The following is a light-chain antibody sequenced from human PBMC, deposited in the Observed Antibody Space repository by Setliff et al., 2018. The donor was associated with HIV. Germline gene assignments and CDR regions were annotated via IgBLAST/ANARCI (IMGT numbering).Light chain of an antibody. V-gene: IGKV4-1*01. CDR1: QSLLYTSNNRNY. CDR2: WAS. CDR3: QQYYSAPPT. J-gene: IGKJ1*01. Sequence: DIVMTQSPDSLAVSLGERATINCKSNQSLLYTSNNRNYLAWFQHKSGQPPRLLIYWASTRKSGVPDRFSASGSGADFTLTINSLQAEDVAVYYCQQYYSAPPTVGQGTKVDIK.